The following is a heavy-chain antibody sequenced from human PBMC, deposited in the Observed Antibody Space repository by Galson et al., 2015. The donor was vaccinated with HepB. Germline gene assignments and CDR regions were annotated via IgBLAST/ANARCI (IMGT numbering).Heavy chain of an antibody. CDR2: ISYDGSNK. Sequence: SLRLSCAASGFTFSSYGMHWVRQAPGKGLEWVAVISYDGSNKYYADSVKGRSTISRDNSKNTLYLQMNSLRAEDTAVYYCAKDWKILEWLPLGYGMDVWGQGTTVTVSS. V-gene: IGHV3-30*18. J-gene: IGHJ6*02. CDR3: AKDWKILEWLPLGYGMDV. D-gene: IGHD3-3*01. CDR1: GFTFSSYG.